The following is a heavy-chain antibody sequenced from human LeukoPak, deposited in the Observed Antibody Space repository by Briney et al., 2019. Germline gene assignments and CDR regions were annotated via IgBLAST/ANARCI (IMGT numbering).Heavy chain of an antibody. CDR3: ARVQYYDSSGPLDY. J-gene: IGHJ4*02. CDR2: TYYRSKWYN. V-gene: IGHV6-1*01. CDR1: GDSVSSNSAA. D-gene: IGHD3-22*01. Sequence: SQTLSLTCAISGDSVSSNSAAWNWITQSPSRGLEWLGRTYYRSKWYNDYAVSVKSRITINPDTSKNQFSLQLNSVTPEDTAVYYCARVQYYDSSGPLDYWGQGTLVTVSS.